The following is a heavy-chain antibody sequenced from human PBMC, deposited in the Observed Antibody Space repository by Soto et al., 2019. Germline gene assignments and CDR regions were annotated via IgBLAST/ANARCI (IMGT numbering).Heavy chain of an antibody. CDR3: ARNPSGSSFDS. V-gene: IGHV1-18*01. CDR2: VSAYSGNT. J-gene: IGHJ4*02. Sequence: AASVKVSCKASGYTFLSYGISWVRQAPGQGLEWMGWVSAYSGNTDYAQSLQDRVTLTTDTSTSTAYMELRSLTSGDTAVYYCARNPSGSSFDSWGEVTMVTV. CDR1: GYTFLSYG. D-gene: IGHD1-26*01.